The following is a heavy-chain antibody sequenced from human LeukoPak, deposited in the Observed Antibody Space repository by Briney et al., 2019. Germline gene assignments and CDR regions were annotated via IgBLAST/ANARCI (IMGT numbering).Heavy chain of an antibody. J-gene: IGHJ5*02. CDR1: GHSTTSGGYG. Sequence: SPASTLSGHSTTSGGYGCTRLRQHQGKGLERIGYISNSGSTYYTPSLKSRVNISMDTSKNQFSLSLTSVTAADTAVYYCARHYGDYFRWFDPWGQGTLVTVSS. D-gene: IGHD4-17*01. CDR2: ISNSGST. CDR3: ARHYGDYFRWFDP. V-gene: IGHV4-31*02.